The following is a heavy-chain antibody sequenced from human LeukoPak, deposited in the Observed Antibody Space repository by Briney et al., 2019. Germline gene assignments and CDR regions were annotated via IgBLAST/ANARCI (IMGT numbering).Heavy chain of an antibody. Sequence: PGRSLRLSCAASGFTFDDYAMHWGRQAPGKGGGWGSGISWNSGSIGYADSVKGRFTISRDNAKNSLYLQMNSLRAEDTALYYCAKVTVAVAYYYGMDVWGQGTTVTVSS. CDR2: ISWNSGSI. CDR1: GFTFDDYA. V-gene: IGHV3-9*01. J-gene: IGHJ6*02. D-gene: IGHD6-19*01. CDR3: AKVTVAVAYYYGMDV.